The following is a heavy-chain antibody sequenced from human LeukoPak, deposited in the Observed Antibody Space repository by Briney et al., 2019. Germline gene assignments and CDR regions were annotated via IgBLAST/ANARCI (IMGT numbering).Heavy chain of an antibody. CDR2: IYYSGST. V-gene: IGHV4-31*03. CDR1: GGSISSGGYY. CDR3: AREGMKPGWFDP. J-gene: IGHJ5*02. D-gene: IGHD3-10*01. Sequence: SETLSLTCTVSGGSISSGGYYWSWIRQHPGKGLEWIGYIYYSGSTYYNPSLKSRVTISVDTSKNQFSLKLSSVTAADTAVYYCAREGMKPGWFDPWGQGTLVTVSS.